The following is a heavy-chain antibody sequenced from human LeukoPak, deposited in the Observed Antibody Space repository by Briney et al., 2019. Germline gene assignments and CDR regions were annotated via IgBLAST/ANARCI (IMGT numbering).Heavy chain of an antibody. CDR3: ARSAYTPSTLYFQH. Sequence: GGSLRLSCAASGFTVSSNFMSWVRQAPGKGLEWVSVIYSGGRTYYAGSAKGRFTISRDNSKNTLYPQMNSLRAEDTAVYYCARSAYTPSTLYFQHWGQGTLVTVSS. CDR2: IYSGGRT. CDR1: GFTVSSNF. J-gene: IGHJ1*01. V-gene: IGHV3-66*01. D-gene: IGHD2-15*01.